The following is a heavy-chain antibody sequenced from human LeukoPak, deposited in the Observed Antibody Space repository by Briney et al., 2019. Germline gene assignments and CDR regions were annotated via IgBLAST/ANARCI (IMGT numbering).Heavy chain of an antibody. CDR1: GFTVSSNY. Sequence: GGSLRLSCAASGFTVSSNYMSWVRQAPGKGLEWVSVIYSGGNTYYADSVKGRFTISRDNSKNTLYLQMNSLRAEDTAVYYCAKDRTLLYYDFWSGYYRGAAFDIWGQGTMVTVSS. J-gene: IGHJ3*02. CDR3: AKDRTLLYYDFWSGYYRGAAFDI. D-gene: IGHD3-3*01. CDR2: IYSGGNT. V-gene: IGHV3-53*01.